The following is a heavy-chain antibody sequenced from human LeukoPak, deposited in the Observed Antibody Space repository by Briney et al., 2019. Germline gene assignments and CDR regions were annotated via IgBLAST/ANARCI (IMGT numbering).Heavy chain of an antibody. V-gene: IGHV3-7*03. CDR3: ARAKPKNMVRGLIMRRESRYYFDY. D-gene: IGHD3-10*01. J-gene: IGHJ4*02. Sequence: GGSLRLSCAASGFTFSTYWMTWVRQAPGKGLEWVANIKDDGSEKSYEDSVKGRFTISRDNANNAVYLQMNSLRAEDTAVYYCARAKPKNMVRGLIMRRESRYYFDYWGQGTLVTVSS. CDR2: IKDDGSEK. CDR1: GFTFSTYW.